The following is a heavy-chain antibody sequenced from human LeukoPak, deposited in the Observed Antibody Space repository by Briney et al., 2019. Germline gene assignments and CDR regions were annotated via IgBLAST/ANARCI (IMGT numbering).Heavy chain of an antibody. CDR2: ISWNSGSI. Sequence: GGSLRLSCAASGFTFDDYAMHWVRQAPGKGLEWVSGISWNSGSIGYADSVKGRFTISRDNAKNSLYLQMNSLRAEDTALYYCAKDAAHYGGRKFDYWGQGTLVTVSS. V-gene: IGHV3-9*01. CDR3: AKDAAHYGGRKFDY. J-gene: IGHJ4*02. CDR1: GFTFDDYA. D-gene: IGHD3-10*01.